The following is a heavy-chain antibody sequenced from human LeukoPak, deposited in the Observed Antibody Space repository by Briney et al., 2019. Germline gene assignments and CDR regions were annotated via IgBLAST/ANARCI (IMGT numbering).Heavy chain of an antibody. CDR1: GFTFDNYA. CDR3: ARAVRRTYGRSTTVYFNY. CDR2: INWRSDEI. Sequence: PGGSLRLSCSASGFTFDNYAMHWVRQAPMKGLEWVASINWRSDEIGYADSVKGRFTISRDNAKNSLYLQMNSLRAEDTAVYYCARAVRRTYGRSTTVYFNYWGQGTLVTVSS. J-gene: IGHJ4*02. D-gene: IGHD3-10*01. V-gene: IGHV3-9*01.